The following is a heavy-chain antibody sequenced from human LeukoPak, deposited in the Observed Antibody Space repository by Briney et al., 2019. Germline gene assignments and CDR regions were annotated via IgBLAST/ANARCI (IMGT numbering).Heavy chain of an antibody. CDR3: ARSLYYYYYMDV. V-gene: IGHV4-38-2*02. CDR1: GYSISSGYY. Sequence: SETLSLTCTVSGYSISSGYYWGWIRQPPGKGLEWIGSIYHSGSTYYNPSLKSRVTISVDTSKNQFSLKLSSVTAADTAVYYCARSLYYYYYMDVWGKGTTVTVSS. CDR2: IYHSGST. J-gene: IGHJ6*03.